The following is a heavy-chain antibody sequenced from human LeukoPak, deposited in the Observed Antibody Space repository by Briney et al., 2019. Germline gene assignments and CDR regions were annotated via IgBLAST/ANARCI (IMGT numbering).Heavy chain of an antibody. V-gene: IGHV3-21*06. CDR1: GFTFSSYT. Sequence: GGSLRLSCEASGFTFSSYTMNWVRQAPGKGLEWVSSISTSSIYIYYSDSVKGRFTISRDNARNSLYLQMNSLRAEDTAVYFCAKEKVPNYFDSWGQGTLVTVSS. CDR2: ISTSSIYI. J-gene: IGHJ4*02. CDR3: AKEKVPNYFDS.